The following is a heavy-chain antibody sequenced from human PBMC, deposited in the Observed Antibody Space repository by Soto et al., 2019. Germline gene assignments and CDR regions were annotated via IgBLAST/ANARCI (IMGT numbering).Heavy chain of an antibody. CDR1: KFTFSNYW. J-gene: IGHJ4*02. Sequence: GGSLRLSCVASKFTFSNYWMTWVRQAPGKGLEWVANIKEDGSEKYYVDSVKGRFTISRDNAKNSLYLQMNSLRAEDTAVYFCARVYFKYDYWGQGTLVTVSS. V-gene: IGHV3-7*01. CDR2: IKEDGSEK. CDR3: ARVYFKYDY. D-gene: IGHD3-10*01.